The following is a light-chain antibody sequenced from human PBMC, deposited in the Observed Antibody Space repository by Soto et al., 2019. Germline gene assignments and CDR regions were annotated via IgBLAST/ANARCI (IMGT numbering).Light chain of an antibody. Sequence: DIQMTQSPSSLSASGGDRVTITCRASQVMSNDLAWYQQKPGKVPKLLIYAASTLQSGVPLRFSGSGSGTDFTLTISSLQPEDVAAYYCQKYNSAPWTFGQGTKVEIK. CDR3: QKYNSAPWT. V-gene: IGKV1-27*01. CDR2: AAS. J-gene: IGKJ1*01. CDR1: QVMSND.